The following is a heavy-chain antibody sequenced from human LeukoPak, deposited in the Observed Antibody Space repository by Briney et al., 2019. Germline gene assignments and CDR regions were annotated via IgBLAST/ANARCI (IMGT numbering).Heavy chain of an antibody. D-gene: IGHD3-9*01. CDR3: ARETDYFAGSGVDY. V-gene: IGHV1-2*02. CDR2: INPNSGGT. Sequence: GASVKVSCKASGYTFTGYYMHWVRQAPGQGLEWMGWINPNSGGTNYAQKFQGRVTMTRDTSISTAYMELSRLRSDDTAVYYCARETDYFAGSGVDYWGQGTLVTVSS. CDR1: GYTFTGYY. J-gene: IGHJ4*02.